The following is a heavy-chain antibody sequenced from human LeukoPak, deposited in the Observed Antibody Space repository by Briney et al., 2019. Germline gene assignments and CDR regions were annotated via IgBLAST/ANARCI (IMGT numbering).Heavy chain of an antibody. J-gene: IGHJ4*02. CDR3: ARGRGDSSGYYYFDY. CDR2: INHSGST. D-gene: IGHD3-22*01. V-gene: IGHV4-34*01. CDR1: GGSFSGYY. Sequence: SETLSLTCAVYGGSFSGYYWSWIRQPPGEGLEWIGEINHSGSTNYNPSLKSRVTISVDTSKNQFSLKLSSVTAADTAVYYCARGRGDSSGYYYFDYWGQGTLVTVSS.